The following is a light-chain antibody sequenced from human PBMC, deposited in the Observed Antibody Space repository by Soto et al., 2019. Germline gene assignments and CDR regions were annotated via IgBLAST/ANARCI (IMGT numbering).Light chain of an antibody. CDR3: QQYGSSPLT. CDR1: QSVYSDF. Sequence: IVLTQSPGTLSLSPGERATLSCRASQSVYSDFLAWYQQKPGQAPRLLIYGASSRATGIPDRFSGSGSGTDFTLTISRLEPEDFAVYYWQQYGSSPLTFGGGTKVEIK. V-gene: IGKV3-20*01. CDR2: GAS. J-gene: IGKJ4*01.